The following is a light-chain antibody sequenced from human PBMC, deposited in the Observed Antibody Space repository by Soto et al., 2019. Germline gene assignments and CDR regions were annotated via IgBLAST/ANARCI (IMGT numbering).Light chain of an antibody. CDR2: GAS. V-gene: IGKV3-20*01. Sequence: EIVLTQSPGTLSLSPGERATLSCRASQSVSSSYLAWYQQKPGQAPRLLIYGASSRATGIPDRFSGSGSGTDFTLTISRLEPDDFAVYYCQQYGSSPPVTFGGGTQVEIK. J-gene: IGKJ4*01. CDR1: QSVSSSY. CDR3: QQYGSSPPVT.